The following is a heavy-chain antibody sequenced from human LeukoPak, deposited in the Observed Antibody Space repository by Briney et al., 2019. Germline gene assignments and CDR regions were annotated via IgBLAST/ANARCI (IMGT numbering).Heavy chain of an antibody. Sequence: PGGSLRLSCAASGFTFSSYGMHWVRQAPGKGLEWVAVIWYDGSNKYYADSVKGRFTISRGNSKNTLYLQMNSLRAEDTAVYYCARDAVVAATGGIYYYYGMDVWGKGTTVTVSS. CDR3: ARDAVVAATGGIYYYYGMDV. CDR1: GFTFSSYG. CDR2: IWYDGSNK. J-gene: IGHJ6*04. D-gene: IGHD2-15*01. V-gene: IGHV3-33*01.